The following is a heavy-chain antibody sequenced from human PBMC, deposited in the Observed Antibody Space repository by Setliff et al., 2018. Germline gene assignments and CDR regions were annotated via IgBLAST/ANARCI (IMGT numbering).Heavy chain of an antibody. CDR2: IYYSGSTS. CDR3: ARGRAGHSGH. Sequence: PSETLSLTCTVSGGSISRGGYYWSWIRQHPGKGLEWIGYIYYSGSTSYYTPSLKSRVTISVDTSKNQFYLKLSSVTAADTAVYYCARGRAGHSGHWGQGTLVTVAS. V-gene: IGHV4-31*03. CDR1: GGSISRGGYY. D-gene: IGHD6-19*01. J-gene: IGHJ4*02.